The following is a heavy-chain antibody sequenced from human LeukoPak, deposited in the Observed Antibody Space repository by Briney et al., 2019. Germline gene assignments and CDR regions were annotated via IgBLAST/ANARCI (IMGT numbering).Heavy chain of an antibody. D-gene: IGHD4-17*01. CDR1: GFTFSSYG. V-gene: IGHV3-30*18. CDR3: AKDPNGDYIGTFDI. J-gene: IGHJ3*02. Sequence: GGSLRLSCAASGFTFSSYGMYWVRQAPGKGLEWVAVISYDGSNKNYPDSVKGRFTISRDNSKNTVDLQMNSLRVEDTAVYYCAKDPNGDYIGTFDIWGQGTMVTVSS. CDR2: ISYDGSNK.